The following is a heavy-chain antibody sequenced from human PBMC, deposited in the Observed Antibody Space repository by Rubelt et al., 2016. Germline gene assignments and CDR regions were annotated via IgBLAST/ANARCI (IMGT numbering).Heavy chain of an antibody. V-gene: IGHV4-34*01. CDR2: IDHSEST. CDR3: GRHQFISRYYFDSSNEPDV. J-gene: IGHJ3*01. CDR1: GGSFSGYY. Sequence: QVQLQQWGAGLLKPSETLSLTCAVYGGSFSGYYWSWIRQPPGKGLEWIGEIDHSESTNYNPSLKSRVTISVDTSKNQFSLKVTSVTAADTAVYYCGRHQFISRYYFDSSNEPDVWGQGTMVTVSS. D-gene: IGHD3-9*01.